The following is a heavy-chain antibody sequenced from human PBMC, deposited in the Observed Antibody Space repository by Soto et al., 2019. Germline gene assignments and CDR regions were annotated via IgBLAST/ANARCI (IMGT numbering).Heavy chain of an antibody. CDR3: ARDRSSTANWIDT. CDR1: GDAIYIGGYY. CDR2: IYHTGKT. D-gene: IGHD2-2*01. V-gene: IGHV4-31*03. J-gene: IGHJ5*02. Sequence: NPSETLSLTCTVSGDAIYIGGYYWTWIRQHPGKGLEWIGYIYHTGKTYYNPSLESRVTMSVDTSKNQFSLKLASVTAADTAVYYCARDRSSTANWIDTWGQGTLVTVSS.